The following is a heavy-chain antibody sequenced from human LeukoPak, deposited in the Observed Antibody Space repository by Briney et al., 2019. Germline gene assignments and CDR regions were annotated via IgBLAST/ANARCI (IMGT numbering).Heavy chain of an antibody. CDR1: GGTFISYA. Sequence: SVKVSCKASGGTFISYAISWVRQAPGQGLEWMGGIIPIFGTANYAQKFQGRVTITADESTSTAYMELSSLRSEDTAVYYCARVEAYYYDSSGASFDYWGQGTLVTVSS. J-gene: IGHJ4*02. D-gene: IGHD3-22*01. CDR2: IIPIFGTA. V-gene: IGHV1-69*13. CDR3: ARVEAYYYDSSGASFDY.